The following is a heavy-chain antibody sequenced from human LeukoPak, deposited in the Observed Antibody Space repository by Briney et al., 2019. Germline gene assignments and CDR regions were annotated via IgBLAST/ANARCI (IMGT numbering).Heavy chain of an antibody. CDR1: GFTFRSYA. CDR2: ISGNGDNT. Sequence: GGSLRLSCAASGFTFRSYAMNWVRQAPGKGLEWVSSISGNGDNTYYVDSVKGRFTISRDSSKNTLYLQLSSLKAEDTAVYYCAKDRYSTSVGGYYYGVDVWGQGTTVTVSS. J-gene: IGHJ6*02. CDR3: AKDRYSTSVGGYYYGVDV. V-gene: IGHV3-23*01. D-gene: IGHD4-11*01.